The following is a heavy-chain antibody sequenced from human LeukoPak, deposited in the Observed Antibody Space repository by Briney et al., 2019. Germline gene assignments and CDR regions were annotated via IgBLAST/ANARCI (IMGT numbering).Heavy chain of an antibody. CDR3: ARGAKHYDSSGYYYYFDY. CDR1: GYTFTSYD. D-gene: IGHD3-22*01. Sequence: GASVNVSCKASGYTFTSYDINWVRQATGQGLEWMGWMNPNSGNTGYAQKFQGRVTMTSNTSISTAYMELSSLRSEDTAVYYCARGAKHYDSSGYYYYFDYWGQGTLVTASS. V-gene: IGHV1-8*01. CDR2: MNPNSGNT. J-gene: IGHJ4*02.